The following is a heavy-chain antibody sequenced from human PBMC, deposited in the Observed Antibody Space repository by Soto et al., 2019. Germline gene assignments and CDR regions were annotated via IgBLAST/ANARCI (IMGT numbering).Heavy chain of an antibody. CDR2: IIPIFGTA. CDR3: ARGCDILGGHKWFDP. CDR1: GGTFSSHA. D-gene: IGHD3-9*01. Sequence: GPSLKSSLKATGGTFSSHAISWVREAPGQVLEWRGGIIPIFGTANYAQKCQGRVTITADESTSTAYMELSSLRSEDTAVYYCARGCDILGGHKWFDPWGQGTMVTVSS. V-gene: IGHV1-69*13. J-gene: IGHJ5*02.